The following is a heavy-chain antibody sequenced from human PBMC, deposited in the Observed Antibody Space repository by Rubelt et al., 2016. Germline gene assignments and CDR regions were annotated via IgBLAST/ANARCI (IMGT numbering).Heavy chain of an antibody. J-gene: IGHJ4*02. V-gene: IGHV4-34*01. CDR2: INHSGST. CDR3: ARGRNPDY. CDR1: GGSFSGYY. Sequence: QVQLQQWGAGLLKPSETLSLTCAVYGGSFSGYYWSWIRQPPGKGLEWIGEINHSGSTNYNPSLKSRVTISVDTSKNQFFLKLSAVTAADTAVYYCARGRNPDYWGQGTLVTVSS. D-gene: IGHD1-14*01.